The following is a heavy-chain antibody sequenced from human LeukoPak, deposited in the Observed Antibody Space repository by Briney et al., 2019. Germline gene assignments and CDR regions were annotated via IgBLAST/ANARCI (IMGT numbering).Heavy chain of an antibody. CDR2: IKQDGSEE. J-gene: IGHJ4*02. CDR1: GFTFSNYW. CDR3: ARAGSHWHYVY. V-gene: IGHV3-7*03. Sequence: PGGSLRLSCAASGFTFSNYWMSWVRQTPGKGLEWVANIKQDGSEEYYVGSVKGRFIISRDNAKNSLYLQMNSLRVEDTAVYYCARAGSHWHYVYWGQGTVVTVSS. D-gene: IGHD3-10*01.